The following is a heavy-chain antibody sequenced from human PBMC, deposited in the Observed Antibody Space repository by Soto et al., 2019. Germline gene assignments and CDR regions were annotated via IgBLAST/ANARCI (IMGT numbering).Heavy chain of an antibody. CDR2: MNPNSGNT. CDR1: GYTFTSYD. J-gene: IGHJ5*02. V-gene: IGHV1-8*01. Sequence: ASVKVSCKASGYTFTSYDINWVRQATGQGLERMGWMNPNSGNTGYAQKFQGRVTMTWNTSISTAYMELSSLRSEDTSVYYCARGRIAARLKGKNWFDPWGQGTLVTVSS. D-gene: IGHD6-6*01. CDR3: ARGRIAARLKGKNWFDP.